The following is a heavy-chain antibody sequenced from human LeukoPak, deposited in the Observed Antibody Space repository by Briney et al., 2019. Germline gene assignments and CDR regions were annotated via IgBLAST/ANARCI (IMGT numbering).Heavy chain of an antibody. CDR2: IYYSGST. CDR1: GGSISRSSYY. Sequence: PSETLSLTCTVSGGSISRSSYYWGWIRQPPGKGLEWIGSIYYSGSTYYNPSLKSRVTISVDTSKNQFSLKLSSVTAADTAVYYCARATYRLRGRGAAAGANRNYFDYWGQGTLVTVSS. D-gene: IGHD6-13*01. V-gene: IGHV4-39*01. CDR3: ARATYRLRGRGAAAGANRNYFDY. J-gene: IGHJ4*02.